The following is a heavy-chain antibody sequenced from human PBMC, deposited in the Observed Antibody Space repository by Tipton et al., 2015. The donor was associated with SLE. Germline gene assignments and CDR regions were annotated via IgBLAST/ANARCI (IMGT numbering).Heavy chain of an antibody. Sequence: LRLSCSVSGGSISGSYWSWIRQPPGKGLEWIGYIYYTGSANYNPSLKSRVTISVDTSKNQFSLKLSSVTAADTAVYYCARTTVTPSGMDVWGQGTMVTVSS. CDR3: ARTTVTPSGMDV. D-gene: IGHD4-17*01. CDR1: GGSISGSY. V-gene: IGHV4-59*08. J-gene: IGHJ6*02. CDR2: IYYTGSA.